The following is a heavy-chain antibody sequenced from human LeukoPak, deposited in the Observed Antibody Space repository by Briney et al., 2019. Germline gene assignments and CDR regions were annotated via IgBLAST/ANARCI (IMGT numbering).Heavy chain of an antibody. CDR3: AKALYYYGSGSYLDY. Sequence: GGSLRLSCAASGFTFDDYAMHWVRHAPGKGLEWVSGISWNSGSIGYADSVKGRFTIPRDNAKNSLYLQMNSLRAEDTALYYCAKALYYYGSGSYLDYWGQGTLVTVSS. J-gene: IGHJ4*02. V-gene: IGHV3-9*01. D-gene: IGHD3-10*01. CDR1: GFTFDDYA. CDR2: ISWNSGSI.